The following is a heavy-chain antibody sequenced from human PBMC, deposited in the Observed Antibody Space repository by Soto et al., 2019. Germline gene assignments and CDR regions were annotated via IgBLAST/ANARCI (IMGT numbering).Heavy chain of an antibody. CDR1: GFTFSSYA. CDR2: ISYDGSNK. Sequence: GGSLRLSCAASGFTFSSYAMHWVRQAPGKGLEWVAVISYDGSNKYYADSVKGRFTISRDNSKNTLYLQMNSLRAEDTAVYYCAREGITMVPQGYFDYWGQGTLVTVSS. CDR3: AREGITMVPQGYFDY. J-gene: IGHJ4*02. V-gene: IGHV3-30-3*01. D-gene: IGHD3-10*01.